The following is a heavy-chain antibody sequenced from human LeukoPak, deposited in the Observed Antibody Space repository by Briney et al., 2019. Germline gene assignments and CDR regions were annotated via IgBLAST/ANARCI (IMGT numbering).Heavy chain of an antibody. Sequence: GASVTVSCKASGYTFTSYDINWVRQAPGQGLEWMGWMNPNSGNTGYAQKFQGRVTITTETSTSTAYMELRTLRSDDTAVYYCARVTLSEIVVFDIWGQGTTVTVSS. V-gene: IGHV1-8*01. CDR1: GYTFTSYD. CDR2: MNPNSGNT. CDR3: ARVTLSEIVVFDI. J-gene: IGHJ3*02. D-gene: IGHD2-15*01.